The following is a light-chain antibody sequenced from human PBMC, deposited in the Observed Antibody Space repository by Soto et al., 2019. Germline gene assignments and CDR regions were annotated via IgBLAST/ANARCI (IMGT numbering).Light chain of an antibody. V-gene: IGKV3-15*01. CDR3: QQYNTWLWT. CDR2: GAS. J-gene: IGKJ1*01. CDR1: QSINAH. Sequence: EVAMTQSPATLSVSPEERVTLSCRASQSINAHLAGYQQKPGQAPRLLIHGASTRATGIPARFSGSGFGTEFILTISSLQSEDFAVYYCQQYNTWLWTCGQGSKVEIQ.